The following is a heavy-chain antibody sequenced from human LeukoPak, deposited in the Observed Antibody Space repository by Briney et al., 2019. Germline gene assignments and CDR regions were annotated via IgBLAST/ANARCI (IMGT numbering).Heavy chain of an antibody. CDR1: GYTFTKYV. J-gene: IGHJ4*02. D-gene: IGHD2-21*01. CDR3: ARDDCGDTCYPGGY. V-gene: IGHV1-3*01. CDR2: INAGNGDT. Sequence: ASVKVSCKASGYTFTKYVVHWVRQAPGQRPEWMGWINAGNGDTKYSQNFQDRVSITRDTSANTAYMELSSLTSEDTALYYCARDDCGDTCYPGGYWGQGTLVTVSS.